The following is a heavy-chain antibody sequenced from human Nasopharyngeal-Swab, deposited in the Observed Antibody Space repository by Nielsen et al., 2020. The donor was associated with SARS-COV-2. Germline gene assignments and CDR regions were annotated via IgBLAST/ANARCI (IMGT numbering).Heavy chain of an antibody. J-gene: IGHJ4*02. CDR2: IFDDGSSE. CDR3: ARDKGKYYFDY. V-gene: IGHV3-33*08. CDR1: GVTFSKSG. D-gene: IGHD6-6*01. Sequence: SGVTFSKSGMHWVRQAPGEGLEWVAFIFDDGSSEFYADSVKGRFTISRDNSKKMLYLQMNSLRAEDTAVYYCARDKGKYYFDYWGQGTRVTVSS.